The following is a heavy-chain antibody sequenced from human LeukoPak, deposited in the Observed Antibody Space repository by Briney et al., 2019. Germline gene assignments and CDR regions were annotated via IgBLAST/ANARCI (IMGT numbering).Heavy chain of an antibody. D-gene: IGHD5-24*01. Sequence: SETLSLTCTVSGGSFSSSSYYWGWIRQPPGKGLEWIGSMYYSGSTYYNASLRSRPTISVDTSKNQFSLKLSSVTAAGTAVYYCARHFDRDGYTSNAFDIWGQGTMVTVSS. J-gene: IGHJ3*02. CDR2: MYYSGST. CDR3: ARHFDRDGYTSNAFDI. CDR1: GGSFSSSSYY. V-gene: IGHV4-39*01.